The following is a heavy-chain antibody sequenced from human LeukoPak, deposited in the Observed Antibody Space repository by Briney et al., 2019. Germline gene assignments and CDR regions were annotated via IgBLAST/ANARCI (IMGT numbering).Heavy chain of an antibody. CDR2: IIPLFVIA. D-gene: IGHD6-19*01. CDR1: GGTFSSYA. CDR3: ARVEAVAGNRNTYYYYYGMDV. Sequence: SVKVPCKASGGTFSSYAISWVRQAPGQGLEWMGRIIPLFVIANYAQKFQGRVTITADKSTSTAYMELSSLRSEDTAVYYCARVEAVAGNRNTYYYYYGMDVWGQGTTVTVSS. V-gene: IGHV1-69*04. J-gene: IGHJ6*02.